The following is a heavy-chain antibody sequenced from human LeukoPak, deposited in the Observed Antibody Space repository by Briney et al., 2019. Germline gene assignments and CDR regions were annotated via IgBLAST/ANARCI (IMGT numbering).Heavy chain of an antibody. Sequence: PGGSLRLSCAASGFTFSNYWMHWVRQAPGKGLVWVARIKSDGSSTGYADSVKGRFTISRDNAKNMLYLQMNSLRVEDTAVYYCERDFYGARGDYWGQGTPVTVSS. CDR3: ERDFYGARGDY. CDR2: IKSDGSST. V-gene: IGHV3-74*01. J-gene: IGHJ4*02. CDR1: GFTFSNYW. D-gene: IGHD2/OR15-2a*01.